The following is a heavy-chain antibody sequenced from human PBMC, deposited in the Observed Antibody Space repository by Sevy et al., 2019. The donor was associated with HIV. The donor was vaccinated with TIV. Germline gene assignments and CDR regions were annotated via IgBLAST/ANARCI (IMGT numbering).Heavy chain of an antibody. CDR1: GYSLNSYD. CDR3: ARADLDSTTFFYYYGLDV. CDR2: MNPDSGRR. J-gene: IGHJ6*02. Sequence: ASVKVSCKASGYSLNSYDINWVRQATGQGLEWMGWMNPDSGRRGYAPKFQGRVTMTTDTSKGTAYMGLRGLRSDASAVYYCARADLDSTTFFYYYGLDVWGQGTTVTVSS. V-gene: IGHV1-8*01. D-gene: IGHD2-2*01.